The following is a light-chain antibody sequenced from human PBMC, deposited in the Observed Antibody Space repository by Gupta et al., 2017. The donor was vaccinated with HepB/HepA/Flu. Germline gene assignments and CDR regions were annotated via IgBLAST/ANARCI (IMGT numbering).Light chain of an antibody. CDR1: QSVLYSYNNKNY. CDR3: QQYYSTPRGT. Sequence: DIVMTQSQDSLAVSLGERATINCKSSQSVLYSYNNKNYLAWYQQKPGQPPKLLIYWASTRESGVPDRFSGSGSGTDFTITISSLQAEDVAVYYCQQYYSTPRGTFGGGTKVEIK. J-gene: IGKJ4*01. CDR2: WAS. V-gene: IGKV4-1*01.